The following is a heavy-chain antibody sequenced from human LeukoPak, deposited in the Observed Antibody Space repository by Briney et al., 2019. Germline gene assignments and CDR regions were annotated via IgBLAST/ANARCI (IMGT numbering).Heavy chain of an antibody. V-gene: IGHV3-23*01. CDR2: INIDGRNT. D-gene: IGHD5-18*01. CDR3: ARREYNNGYVF. J-gene: IGHJ4*02. CDR1: GLSFCSYA. Sequence: PGGSLRLSCALSGLSFCSYAMSWVRQAPGNGLDRVSAINIDGRNTYYADSVKGRFTISRDNSKNTLFLQVNSLRAEDTAVYYCARREYNNGYVFGGPGTLVTVSS.